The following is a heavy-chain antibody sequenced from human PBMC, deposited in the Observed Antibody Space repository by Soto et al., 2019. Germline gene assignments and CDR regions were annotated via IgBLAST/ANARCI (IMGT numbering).Heavy chain of an antibody. J-gene: IGHJ4*02. CDR3: ASSIGYCTNGVCPYFDD. Sequence: TVSGGSISSSSYYWGWIRQPPGKGLEWIGSIYYSGSTYYNPSLKSRVTISVDTSKNQFSLKLSSVTAADTAVYYCASSIGYCTNGVCPYFDDWGQGTLVTVSS. CDR1: GGSISSSSYY. CDR2: IYYSGST. D-gene: IGHD2-8*01. V-gene: IGHV4-39*01.